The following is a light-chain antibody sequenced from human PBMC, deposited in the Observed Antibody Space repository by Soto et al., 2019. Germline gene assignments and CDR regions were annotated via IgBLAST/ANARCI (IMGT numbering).Light chain of an antibody. CDR1: QSVSNN. J-gene: IGKJ1*01. Sequence: EIVMTQSPATLSVSPGERATLSCRASQSVSNNLAWYQQKPGQAPRLLIHGTSTRATVIPARFSGSVSGTEFTLTISSLHFEDVAVYYCQQCYNRPRTFGQGTKVEIK. CDR2: GTS. CDR3: QQCYNRPRT. V-gene: IGKV3-15*01.